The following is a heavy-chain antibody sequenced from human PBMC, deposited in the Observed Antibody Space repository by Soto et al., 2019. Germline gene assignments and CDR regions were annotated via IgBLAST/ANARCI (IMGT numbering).Heavy chain of an antibody. Sequence: ASVKVSCKASGYTFTSYYMHWVRQAPGQGLEWMGIINPSGGSTSYAQKFQGRVTMTRDTSTSTVYMELSSLRSEDTAVYYCARDQSGYSYGFGDAFDIWGQGTMVTVSS. CDR1: GYTFTSYY. CDR2: INPSGGST. V-gene: IGHV1-46*01. J-gene: IGHJ3*02. D-gene: IGHD5-18*01. CDR3: ARDQSGYSYGFGDAFDI.